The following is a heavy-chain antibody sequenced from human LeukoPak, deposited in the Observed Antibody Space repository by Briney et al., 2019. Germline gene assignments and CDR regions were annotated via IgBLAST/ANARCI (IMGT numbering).Heavy chain of an antibody. J-gene: IGHJ4*02. Sequence: SETLSLTCTVSGGSISSSSYYWGWIRQPPGKGLEWIGSIYYSGSTYYNPSLKSRVTISVDTSKNQFSLKLSSVTAADTAVYYCAGDGYSYGFFDYWGQGTLVTVSS. CDR2: IYYSGST. V-gene: IGHV4-39*07. CDR1: GGSISSSSYY. CDR3: AGDGYSYGFFDY. D-gene: IGHD5-18*01.